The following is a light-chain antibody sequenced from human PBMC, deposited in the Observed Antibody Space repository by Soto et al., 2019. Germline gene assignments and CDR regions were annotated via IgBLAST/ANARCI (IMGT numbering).Light chain of an antibody. V-gene: IGLV2-14*01. CDR3: CSLTTSHTYV. CDR2: EVT. J-gene: IGLJ1*01. Sequence: QSALTQPASVSGSPGQSITISCAGTRDDIGAYDYVSWYQQHPGNAPKLLVYEVTNRPSGVSNRYSGSKSGNSASLTISGLQADDEADYYCCSLTTSHTYVFGSGTKLTVL. CDR1: RDDIGAYDY.